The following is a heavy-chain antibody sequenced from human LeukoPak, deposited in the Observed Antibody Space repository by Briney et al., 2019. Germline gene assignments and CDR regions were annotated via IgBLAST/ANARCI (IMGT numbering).Heavy chain of an antibody. J-gene: IGHJ4*02. D-gene: IGHD3-16*02. CDR3: AKTPRNTFGGVIVIPYFDY. CDR1: GFTFSSYA. V-gene: IGHV3-23*01. CDR2: ISGSGGST. Sequence: GGSLRLSCAASGFTFSSYAMSWVRQAPGKGLEWVSAISGSGGSTYYADSVKGRFTISRDNSKNTLYLQMNSLRAEDTAVYYCAKTPRNTFGGVIVIPYFDYWGQGTLVTVSS.